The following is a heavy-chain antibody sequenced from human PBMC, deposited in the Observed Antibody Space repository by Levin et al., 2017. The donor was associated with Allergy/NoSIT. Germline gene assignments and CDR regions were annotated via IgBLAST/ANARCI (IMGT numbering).Heavy chain of an antibody. Sequence: SQTLSLTCTVSGGSISSSSYYWGWIRQPPGKGLEWIGSIYYSGSTYYNPSLKSRVTISVDTSKNQFSLKLSSVTAADTAVYYCARPGTTYYYDSSGYENPPFDYWGQGTLVTVSS. J-gene: IGHJ4*02. V-gene: IGHV4-39*01. CDR2: IYYSGST. D-gene: IGHD3-22*01. CDR3: ARPGTTYYYDSSGYENPPFDY. CDR1: GGSISSSSYY.